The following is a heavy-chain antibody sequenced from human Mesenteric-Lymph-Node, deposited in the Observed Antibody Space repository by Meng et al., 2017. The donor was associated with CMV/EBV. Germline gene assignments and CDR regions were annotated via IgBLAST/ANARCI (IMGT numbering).Heavy chain of an antibody. D-gene: IGHD6-13*01. CDR2: IATGDRFGGGKT. V-gene: IGHV3-48*03. CDR1: GFSFSSFD. Sequence: GGSLRLSCAASGFSFSSFDFNWVRQAPGKGLEWVANIATGDRFGGGKTKYADSVRGRFTISRDDAKNSLYLQLNTMRAEDTAIYYCARGYEFLYYFGMDVWGQGTTVTVSS. J-gene: IGHJ6*02. CDR3: ARGYEFLYYFGMDV.